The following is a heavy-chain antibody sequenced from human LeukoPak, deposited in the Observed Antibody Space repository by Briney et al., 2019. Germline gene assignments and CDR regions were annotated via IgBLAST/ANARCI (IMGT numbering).Heavy chain of an antibody. CDR1: GFSISNDW. CDR2: VKSRSAGETT. Sequence: GGSLRLSCAASGFSISNDWMSWVPQAPGKGPEWVARVKSRSAGETTDYAAPVKGRFTISRHDSKNTLYLQMNSLKTEDTAVYYCTLIQGWGSGSYYRDFWGQGTLVTVSS. D-gene: IGHD3-10*01. CDR3: TLIQGWGSGSYYRDF. V-gene: IGHV3-15*01. J-gene: IGHJ4*02.